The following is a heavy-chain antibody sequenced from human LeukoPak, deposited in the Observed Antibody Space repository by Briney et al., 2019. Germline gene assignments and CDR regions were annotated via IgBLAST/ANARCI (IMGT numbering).Heavy chain of an antibody. CDR3: ARDLGYEGRGFYHYFAY. CDR1: GFTFNSYG. V-gene: IGHV3-30*03. CDR2: IANDGRNR. D-gene: IGHD3-22*01. Sequence: PGRSLRLSCAPSGFTFNSYGMHWVRQAPGKGLEWVAVIANDGRNRYYVDSVKGRFTISRDNAKNSVYLQVNSLRAEDTAVYYCARDLGYEGRGFYHYFAYWGQGTLVTVSS. J-gene: IGHJ4*02.